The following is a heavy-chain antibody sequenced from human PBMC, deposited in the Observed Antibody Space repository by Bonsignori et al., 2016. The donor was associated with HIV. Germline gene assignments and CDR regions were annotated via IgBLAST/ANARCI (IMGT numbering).Heavy chain of an antibody. D-gene: IGHD2-21*01. Sequence: SGPTLVKPTQTLTLTCTFSGFSLSTSGVGVGWIRQPPGKALEWLALIYWDDDKRYSPSLKSRLTITKDTSKNQVVLTMTNMDPVDTATYYCAHRPHCGGDCGPYYFDYWGQGTLVTVSS. CDR1: GFSLSTSGVG. CDR2: IYWDDDK. CDR3: AHRPHCGGDCGPYYFDY. V-gene: IGHV2-5*02. J-gene: IGHJ4*02.